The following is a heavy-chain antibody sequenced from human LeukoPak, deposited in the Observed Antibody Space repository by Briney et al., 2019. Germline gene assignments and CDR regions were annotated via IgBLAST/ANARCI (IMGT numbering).Heavy chain of an antibody. J-gene: IGHJ3*02. CDR2: IIPIFGTA. D-gene: IGHD2-21*02. V-gene: IGHV1-69*05. Sequence: SVKVSCKASGGTFSSYAINWVRQAPGQGLEWMGRIIPIFGTANYAQKFQGRVTITTDESTSTAYMELSSLRSEDTAVYYCALVVVTAMSYDAFDIWGQGTMVTVSS. CDR3: ALVVVTAMSYDAFDI. CDR1: GGTFSSYA.